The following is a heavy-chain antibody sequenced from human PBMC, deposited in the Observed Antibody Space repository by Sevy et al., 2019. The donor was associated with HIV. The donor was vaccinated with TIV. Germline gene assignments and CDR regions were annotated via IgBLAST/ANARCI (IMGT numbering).Heavy chain of an antibody. V-gene: IGHV1-18*04. CDR2: ISAYNGNT. CDR1: GYTFTSYG. J-gene: IGHJ6*03. Sequence: ASVKVSCKACGYTFTSYGISWVRQAPGQGLEWMGWISAYNGNTNYAQKLQGRVTMTTDTSTSTAYMELRSLRSDDTAVYYCARGNMGSSHARYYYYMDVWGKGTTVTVSS. D-gene: IGHD6-13*01. CDR3: ARGNMGSSHARYYYYMDV.